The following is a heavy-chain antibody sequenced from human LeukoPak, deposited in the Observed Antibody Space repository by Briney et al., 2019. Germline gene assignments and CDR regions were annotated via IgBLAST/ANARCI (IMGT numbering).Heavy chain of an antibody. D-gene: IGHD2-15*01. CDR3: ARVPYCSGGSCYPELSPGAPGY. J-gene: IGHJ4*02. Sequence: ASVRVSCKASGYTFTSYAMHWVRQAPGQRLEWMGWINAGNGNTKYSQKFQGRVTITRDTSASTAYMELSSLRSEDTAVYYCARVPYCSGGSCYPELSPGAPGYWGQGTLVTVSS. CDR1: GYTFTSYA. CDR2: INAGNGNT. V-gene: IGHV1-3*01.